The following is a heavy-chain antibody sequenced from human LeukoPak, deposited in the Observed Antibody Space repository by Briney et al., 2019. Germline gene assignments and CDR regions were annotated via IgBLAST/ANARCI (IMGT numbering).Heavy chain of an antibody. J-gene: IGHJ4*02. CDR3: ARVGYSNSYDY. CDR2: MDPNTGNA. D-gene: IGHD4-11*01. Sequence: ASVKVSCKASGYTYTNFDINWVRQATGQGLEWMGWMDPNTGNAGYAQKFQDRVTITWDASITTAYMDLSSLRSEDTAVYYCARVGYSNSYDYWGQGTLVTVSS. CDR1: GYTYTNFD. V-gene: IGHV1-8*03.